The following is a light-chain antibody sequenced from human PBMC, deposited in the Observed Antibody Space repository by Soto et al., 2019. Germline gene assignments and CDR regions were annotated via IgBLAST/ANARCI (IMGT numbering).Light chain of an antibody. V-gene: IGKV3-15*01. J-gene: IGKJ1*01. CDR2: GAS. CDR3: QQYNNWPRE. Sequence: IVMTQSPTPLSVSPGERATPSCRARQSVSSNLAWYQQKPGQAPRLLIYGASTRATGIPARFSGSGSGTEFTLTISSLQSEDFAVYYCQQYNNWPREFGQGTRWIS. CDR1: QSVSSN.